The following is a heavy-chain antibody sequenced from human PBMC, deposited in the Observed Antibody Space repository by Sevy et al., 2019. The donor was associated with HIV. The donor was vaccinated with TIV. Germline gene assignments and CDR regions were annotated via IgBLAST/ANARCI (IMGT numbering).Heavy chain of an antibody. D-gene: IGHD6-13*01. CDR1: GGSISSYY. CDR2: IYYSGST. V-gene: IGHV4-59*08. Sequence: SETLSLTCTVSGGSISSYYWSWIRQPPGKGLEWIGYIYYSGSTNYNPSLKSRVTISVDTSKNQFSLKLSSVTAADTAVYYCARHSSPNSSSLLWRLGAFDIWGQGTMVTVSS. J-gene: IGHJ3*02. CDR3: ARHSSPNSSSLLWRLGAFDI.